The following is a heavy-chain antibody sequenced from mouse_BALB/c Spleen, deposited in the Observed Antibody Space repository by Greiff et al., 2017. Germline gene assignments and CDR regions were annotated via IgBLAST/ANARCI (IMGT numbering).Heavy chain of an antibody. CDR2: IRNKANGYTT. CDR1: GFTFTDYY. J-gene: IGHJ4*01. D-gene: IGHD1-2*01. CDR3: ARAALLRLREGAMDY. V-gene: IGHV7-3*02. Sequence: DVKLVESGGGLVQPGGSLRLSCATSGFTFTDYYMSWVRQPPGKALEWLGFIRNKANGYTTEYSASVKGRFTISRDNSQSILYLQMNTLRAEDSATYYCARAALLRLREGAMDYWGQGTSVTVSS.